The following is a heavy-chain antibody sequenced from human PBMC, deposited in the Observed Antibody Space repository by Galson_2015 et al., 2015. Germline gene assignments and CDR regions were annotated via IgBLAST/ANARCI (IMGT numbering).Heavy chain of an antibody. CDR2: ISYDGSNK. J-gene: IGHJ5*02. Sequence: SLRLSCAASGFTFSSYGMHWVRQAPGKGLEWVAVISYDGSNKYYADSVKGRFTISRDNSKNTLYLQMNSLRAEDTAVYYCAKDSYCSSTSCYANWFDPWGQGTLVTVSS. D-gene: IGHD2-2*01. CDR3: AKDSYCSSTSCYANWFDP. CDR1: GFTFSSYG. V-gene: IGHV3-30*18.